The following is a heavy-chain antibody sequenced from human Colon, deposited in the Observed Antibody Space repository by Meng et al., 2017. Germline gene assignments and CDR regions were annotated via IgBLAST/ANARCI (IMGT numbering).Heavy chain of an antibody. Sequence: VPLLDLGPGLVNPSDTLSLTGTVSGGPMSGYYWNWIRQPAGKGLEWIGHIYSSGRTNYNPSLKSRVTISVDSSKNQFSLNLTSVTAADTAVYFCARVQRFCTGGICSNWFDPWGQGTLVTVSS. D-gene: IGHD2-15*01. CDR2: IYSSGRT. J-gene: IGHJ5*02. V-gene: IGHV4-4*07. CDR1: GGPMSGYY. CDR3: ARVQRFCTGGICSNWFDP.